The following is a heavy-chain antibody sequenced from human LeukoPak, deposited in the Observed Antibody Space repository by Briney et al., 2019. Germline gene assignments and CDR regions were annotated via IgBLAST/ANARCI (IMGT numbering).Heavy chain of an antibody. CDR2: INSDGSST. CDR3: ARAEWELADY. V-gene: IGHV3-74*01. D-gene: IGHD1-26*01. J-gene: IGHJ4*02. CDR1: GFTFSSYW. Sequence: PGGSLRLSCAASGFTFSSYWMHWVRQAPEKGLVWVSRINSDGSSTSYADSVKGRFTISRDNAKNTLYLQMNSLRAEDTAVYYCARAEWELADYWGQGTLVTVSS.